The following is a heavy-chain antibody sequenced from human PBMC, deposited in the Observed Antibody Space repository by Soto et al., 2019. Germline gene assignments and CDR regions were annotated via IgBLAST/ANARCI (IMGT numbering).Heavy chain of an antibody. CDR3: ARDKNCGGDCYHFDY. CDR1: GGTFSSYG. J-gene: IGHJ4*02. CDR2: IIPIFGTA. D-gene: IGHD2-21*02. V-gene: IGHV1-69*13. Sequence: SVKVSCKASGGTFSSYGTSWVRQAPGQGLEWMGGIIPIFGTANYAQKFQGRVTITADESTSTAYMELSSLRSEDTAVYYCARDKNCGGDCYHFDYWGQGTLVTVSS.